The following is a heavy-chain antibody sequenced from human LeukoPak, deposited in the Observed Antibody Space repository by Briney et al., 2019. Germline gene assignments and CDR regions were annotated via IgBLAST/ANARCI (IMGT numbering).Heavy chain of an antibody. V-gene: IGHV3-30*18. CDR3: AKDLSGERYYYYGMDV. D-gene: IGHD7-27*01. J-gene: IGHJ6*02. CDR1: GFTFSSYG. CDR2: ISYDGSNK. Sequence: PGRSLRLSCAASGFTFSSYGMHWVRQAPGKGLEWVAVISYDGSNKYYADSVRGRFTISRDNSKNTLYLQMNSLRAEDTAVYYCAKDLSGERYYYYGMDVWGQGTTVTVSS.